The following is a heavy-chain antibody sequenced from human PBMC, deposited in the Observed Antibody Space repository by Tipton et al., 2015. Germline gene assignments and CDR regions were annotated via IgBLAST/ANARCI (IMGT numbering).Heavy chain of an antibody. J-gene: IGHJ4*02. CDR1: GFSISTSW. D-gene: IGHD6-13*01. Sequence: SLRLSCAASGFSISTSWMSWVRQAPGKGLEWVANIKQDGSEKYYVDSVKGRFTVSRDSAKNSLYLQMNNLRTEDSAVYYCARLLYTSSRYFDYWGQGTLITVSS. V-gene: IGHV3-7*01. CDR2: IKQDGSEK. CDR3: ARLLYTSSRYFDY.